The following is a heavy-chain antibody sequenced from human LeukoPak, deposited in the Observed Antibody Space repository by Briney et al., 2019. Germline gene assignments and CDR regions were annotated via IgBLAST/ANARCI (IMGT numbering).Heavy chain of an antibody. CDR1: GFTFSNYA. CDR2: VGGRGVKT. J-gene: IGHJ4*02. V-gene: IGHV3-23*01. CDR3: AKRGDCSGTCTYDY. Sequence: SGGSLRLSCAASGFTFSNYAIHWVRQAPGKGLEWALIVGGRGVKTYYADSVKGRFTISRDNSKNTVYLQMNSLRAEDTAVYYCAKRGDCSGTCTYDYWGQGTLVTVSS. D-gene: IGHD2-2*01.